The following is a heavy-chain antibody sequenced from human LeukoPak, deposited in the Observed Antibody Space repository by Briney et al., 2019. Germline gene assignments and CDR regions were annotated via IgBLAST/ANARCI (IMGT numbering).Heavy chain of an antibody. Sequence: GGSLRLSCAASGFTFSNYALHWARQAPGKGLEWVAVISYDDTNKYYVDSVKGRFTISRDNSKNTLYLQMNSLRAEDTAVYYCARAPTFSGWFDYWGQGTLVTVSS. J-gene: IGHJ4*02. CDR2: ISYDDTNK. V-gene: IGHV3-30*04. D-gene: IGHD6-19*01. CDR1: GFTFSNYA. CDR3: ARAPTFSGWFDY.